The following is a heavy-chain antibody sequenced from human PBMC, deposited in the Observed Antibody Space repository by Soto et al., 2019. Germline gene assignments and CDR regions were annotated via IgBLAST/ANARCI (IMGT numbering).Heavy chain of an antibody. V-gene: IGHV3-30*18. Sequence: GGSLRLSCAASGFTFSSYGMHWVRQAPGKGLEWVAVISYDGSNKYYADSVKGRLTISRDNSKNTLYLQMNSLRAEDTAVYYCAKDITVAGSRWGYYYYYGLDVWGQGTTVTVS. J-gene: IGHJ6*02. CDR1: GFTFSSYG. D-gene: IGHD6-19*01. CDR3: AKDITVAGSRWGYYYYYGLDV. CDR2: ISYDGSNK.